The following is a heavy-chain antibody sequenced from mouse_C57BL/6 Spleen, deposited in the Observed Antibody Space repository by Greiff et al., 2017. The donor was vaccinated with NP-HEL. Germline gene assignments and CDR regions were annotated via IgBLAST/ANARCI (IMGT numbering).Heavy chain of an antibody. D-gene: IGHD2-4*01. CDR2: IDPNSGGT. CDR1: GYTFTSYW. CDR3: AKTGQAYDYDSVFAY. V-gene: IGHV1-72*01. Sequence: QVQLKQPGAELVKPGASVKLSCKASGYTFTSYWMHWVKQRPGRGLEWIGRIDPNSGGTKYNEKFKSKATLTVDKPSSTAYMQLSSLTSEDSAVYYCAKTGQAYDYDSVFAYWGQGTLVTVSA. J-gene: IGHJ3*01.